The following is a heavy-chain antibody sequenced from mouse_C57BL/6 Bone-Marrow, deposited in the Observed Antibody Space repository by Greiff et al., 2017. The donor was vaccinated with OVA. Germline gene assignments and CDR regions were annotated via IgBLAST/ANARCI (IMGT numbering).Heavy chain of an antibody. Sequence: VQLQQPRAELVKPGASVKVSCKASGYTFTSYWMHWVKQRPGQGLEWIGRIHPSDSDTNYNQKFKGKATLTVDKSSSTAYMQLSSLTSEDSAVYYCAIYGSHWYFDVWGTGTTVTVSS. D-gene: IGHD1-1*01. CDR2: IHPSDSDT. V-gene: IGHV1-74*01. CDR3: AIYGSHWYFDV. CDR1: GYTFTSYW. J-gene: IGHJ1*03.